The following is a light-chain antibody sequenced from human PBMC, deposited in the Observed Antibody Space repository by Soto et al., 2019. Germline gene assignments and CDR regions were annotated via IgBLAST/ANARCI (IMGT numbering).Light chain of an antibody. J-gene: IGKJ4*01. CDR1: QDISNY. V-gene: IGKV1-33*01. CDR2: AAS. Sequence: DLQMTQSPSSLSASVGDRVTITCQASQDISNYLHWYQQKLGKAPKLLIYAASNLETGVPSRFSGSGSGTDFTFTISSLQPEDFATYYCQQYDNLPLTFGGGTRVEIK. CDR3: QQYDNLPLT.